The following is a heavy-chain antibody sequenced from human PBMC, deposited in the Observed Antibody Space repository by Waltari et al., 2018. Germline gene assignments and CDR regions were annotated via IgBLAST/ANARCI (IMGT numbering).Heavy chain of an antibody. CDR2: INHSGST. V-gene: IGHV4-34*01. CDR3: ASPTYYDILTGPDAFDI. J-gene: IGHJ3*02. D-gene: IGHD3-9*01. Sequence: IRQPPGKGLEWIGEINHSGSTNYNPSLKSRVTISVDTSKNQFSLKLSSVTAADTAVYYCASPTYYDILTGPDAFDIWGQGTMVTVSS.